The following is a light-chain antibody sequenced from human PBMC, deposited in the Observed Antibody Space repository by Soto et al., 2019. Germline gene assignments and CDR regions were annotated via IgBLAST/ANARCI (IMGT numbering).Light chain of an antibody. V-gene: IGLV2-8*01. J-gene: IGLJ1*01. CDR2: EVS. Sequence: QSALTQPPSASGSPGQSVTISCTGTSSDVGGYNYVSWYQQHPGKAPKLMIYEVSERPSGVPDRFSGSKSGNTASLTVSGLQADDEADYYCTSYVGSNNFPYVFGTGTQLTVL. CDR1: SSDVGGYNY. CDR3: TSYVGSNNFPYV.